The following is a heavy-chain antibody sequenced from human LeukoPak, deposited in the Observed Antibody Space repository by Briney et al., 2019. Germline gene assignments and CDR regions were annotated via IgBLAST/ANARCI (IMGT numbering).Heavy chain of an antibody. CDR2: IYTSGST. Sequence: SETLSLTCTVSGGSISRYYWSWIRQPAGKGLEWIGRIYTSGSTNYNPSLKSRVTMSVDTPKNQFSLKLSSVTAADTAVYYCARDNTGAARRWFDPWGQGTLVTVSS. D-gene: IGHD6-6*01. CDR3: ARDNTGAARRWFDP. CDR1: GGSISRYY. V-gene: IGHV4-4*07. J-gene: IGHJ5*02.